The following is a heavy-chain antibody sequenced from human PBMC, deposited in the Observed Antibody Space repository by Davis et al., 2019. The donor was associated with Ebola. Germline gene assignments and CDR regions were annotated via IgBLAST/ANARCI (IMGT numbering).Heavy chain of an antibody. CDR2: INHSGST. CDR1: GGSFSGYY. V-gene: IGHV4-34*01. Sequence: MPSETLSLTCAVYGGSFSGYYWSWIRQPPGKGLEWIGEINHSGSTNYNPSLKSRVTISVDTSKNQFSLKLSSVTAADTAVYYCARGALIAAAGTGKDFDYWGQGTLVTVSS. D-gene: IGHD6-13*01. J-gene: IGHJ4*02. CDR3: ARGALIAAAGTGKDFDY.